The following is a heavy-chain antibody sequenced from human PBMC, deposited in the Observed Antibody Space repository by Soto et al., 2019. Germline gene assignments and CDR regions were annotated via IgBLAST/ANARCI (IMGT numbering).Heavy chain of an antibody. CDR3: ARLHIVVVTARPFYGMDV. CDR2: IIPIFGTA. J-gene: IGHJ6*02. CDR1: GGTFSSYA. V-gene: IGHV1-69*01. D-gene: IGHD2-21*02. Sequence: QVQLVQSGAEVKKPGSSVKVSCKASGGTFSSYAISWVRQAPGQGLEWMGGIIPIFGTANYAQKFQGRVTITADESTRTAYMELSSLRSEDTAVYYCARLHIVVVTARPFYGMDVWGQGTTVTVSS.